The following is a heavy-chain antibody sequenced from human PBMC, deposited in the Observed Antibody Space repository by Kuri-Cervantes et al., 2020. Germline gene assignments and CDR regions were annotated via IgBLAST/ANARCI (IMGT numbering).Heavy chain of an antibody. CDR3: ARGYSSGWFILPDY. CDR2: IIPIFGTA. Sequence: SVKVSCKASGYTFTGYCMHWVRQAPGQGLEWMGGIIPIFGTANYAQKFQGRVTITTDESTSTAYVELSSLRSEDTAVYYCARGYSSGWFILPDYWGQGTLVTVSS. J-gene: IGHJ4*02. D-gene: IGHD6-19*01. CDR1: GYTFTGYC. V-gene: IGHV1-69*05.